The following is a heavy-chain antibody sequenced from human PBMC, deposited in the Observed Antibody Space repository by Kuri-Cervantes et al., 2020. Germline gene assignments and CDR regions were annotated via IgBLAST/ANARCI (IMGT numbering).Heavy chain of an antibody. D-gene: IGHD2-15*01. J-gene: IGHJ4*02. CDR1: GGSISSYY. V-gene: IGHV4-59*01. CDR3: AYYHCSGGSCYFDY. CDR2: IYYSGST. Sequence: SETLSLTCTVSGGSISSYYWSWIRQPPGKGLEWIGYIYYSGSTNYNPSLKSRVTISVDTSKNQFSLKLSSVTAAGTAVYYCAYYHCSGGSCYFDYWGRGTLVTVSS.